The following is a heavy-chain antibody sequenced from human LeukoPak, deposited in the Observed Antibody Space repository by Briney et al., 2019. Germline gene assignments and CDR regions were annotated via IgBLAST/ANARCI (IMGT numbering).Heavy chain of an antibody. Sequence: GASVKVSCKASGYTFTSYGISWVRQAPGQGLECMGWISAYNGNTNYAQKLQGRVTMTTDTSTSTAYMELRSLRSDDTAVYYCARDYYDSSGYFLRGDYWGQGTLVTVSS. CDR3: ARDYYDSSGYFLRGDY. D-gene: IGHD3-22*01. CDR2: ISAYNGNT. V-gene: IGHV1-18*01. J-gene: IGHJ4*02. CDR1: GYTFTSYG.